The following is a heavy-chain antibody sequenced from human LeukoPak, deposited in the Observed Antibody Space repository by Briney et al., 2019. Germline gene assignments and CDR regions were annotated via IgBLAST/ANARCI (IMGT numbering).Heavy chain of an antibody. CDR3: ARGSQAEYAFDI. CDR1: GGSISSGDYY. Sequence: PSQTLSLTCTVSGGSISSGDYYWSWIRQPPGKGLEWIGYIYYSGSTYYNPSLKSRVTISVDTSKNQFSLKLSSVTAADTAVYYCARGSQAEYAFDIWGQGTMVTVSS. CDR2: IYYSGST. V-gene: IGHV4-30-4*01. J-gene: IGHJ3*02.